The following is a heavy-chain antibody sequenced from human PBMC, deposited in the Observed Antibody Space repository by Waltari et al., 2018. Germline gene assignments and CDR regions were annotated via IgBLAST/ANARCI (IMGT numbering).Heavy chain of an antibody. V-gene: IGHV4-34*01. CDR1: GGSFSGYY. CDR2: INHSGST. CDR3: ARGRRYSSGWGFSDY. J-gene: IGHJ4*02. Sequence: SLTCAVYGGSFSGYYWSWIRQPPGKGLEWIGEINHSGSTNYNPSLKSRVTISVDTSKNQFSLKLSSVTAADTAVYYCARGRRYSSGWGFSDYWGQGTLVTVSS. D-gene: IGHD6-19*01.